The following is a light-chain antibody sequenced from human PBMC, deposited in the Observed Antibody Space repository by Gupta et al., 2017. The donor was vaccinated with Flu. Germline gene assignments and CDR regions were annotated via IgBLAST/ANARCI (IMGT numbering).Light chain of an antibody. CDR2: DTS. CDR1: QSVSSY. Sequence: ATLSLSPGERATLSCRASQSVSSYLAWYQQKPGQAPRLLIYDTSNRATGIPARFSGSGSGTDFTLTISSLEPEDFAVYYCQQRTNWPPFTFGQGTRLEIK. J-gene: IGKJ5*01. CDR3: QQRTNWPPFT. V-gene: IGKV3-11*01.